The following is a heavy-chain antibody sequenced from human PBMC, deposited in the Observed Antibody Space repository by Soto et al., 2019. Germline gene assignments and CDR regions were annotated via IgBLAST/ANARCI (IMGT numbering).Heavy chain of an antibody. CDR1: GGTFSSYA. CDR3: ARYCSSTSCYTDAFDI. J-gene: IGHJ3*02. CDR2: IIPIFGTA. V-gene: IGHV1-69*13. Sequence: SVQVSCKASGGTFSSYAISWVRQAPGQGLEWMGGIIPIFGTANYAQKFQGRVTITADESTSTAYMELSSLRSEDTAVYYCARYCSSTSCYTDAFDIWGQGTMVTVSS. D-gene: IGHD2-2*02.